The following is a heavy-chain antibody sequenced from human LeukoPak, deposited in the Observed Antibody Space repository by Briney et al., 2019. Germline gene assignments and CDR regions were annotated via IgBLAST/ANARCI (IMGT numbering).Heavy chain of an antibody. CDR1: GFTFSSYA. CDR3: AKGRGWLQFFDN. V-gene: IGHV3-23*01. D-gene: IGHD5-24*01. CDR2: VSGSGGST. Sequence: GGSLRLSCATSGFTFSSYAMSWVRQAPGEGLEWVSTVSGSGGSTYSADSVKGRFTISRDNSKNTLYLQLNSLRAEDTAIYYCAKGRGWLQFFDNWGQGTLVTVSS. J-gene: IGHJ4*02.